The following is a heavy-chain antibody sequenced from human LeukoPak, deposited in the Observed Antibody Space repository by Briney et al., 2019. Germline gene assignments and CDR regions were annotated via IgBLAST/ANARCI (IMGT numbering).Heavy chain of an antibody. D-gene: IGHD5-24*01. CDR1: GFSFSSYA. V-gene: IGHV3-23*01. CDR2: IIRDGTT. J-gene: IGHJ3*02. CDR3: TRGGEMATIGNAFDI. Sequence: PGGSLRLSCAASGFSFSSYAISWVRQAPGKGLECVSAIIRDGTTYYADSVKGRFTISRDNSKNTLYLQMNSLRAEDTAVYYCTRGGEMATIGNAFDIWGQGTMVSVSS.